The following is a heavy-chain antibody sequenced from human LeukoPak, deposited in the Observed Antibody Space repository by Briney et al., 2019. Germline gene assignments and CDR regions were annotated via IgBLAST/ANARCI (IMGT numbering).Heavy chain of an antibody. Sequence: ASVKVSCKASGYTFTGYYMHWVRQAPGQGLEWMGWINPNSGGTNYAQKFQGRVTMTRDTSISTAYMELSRLRSDDTAVYYCARDLGGRDIVVVVAANLYYFDYWGQGTLVTVSS. CDR2: INPNSGGT. J-gene: IGHJ4*02. CDR1: GYTFTGYY. CDR3: ARDLGGRDIVVVVAANLYYFDY. D-gene: IGHD2-15*01. V-gene: IGHV1-2*02.